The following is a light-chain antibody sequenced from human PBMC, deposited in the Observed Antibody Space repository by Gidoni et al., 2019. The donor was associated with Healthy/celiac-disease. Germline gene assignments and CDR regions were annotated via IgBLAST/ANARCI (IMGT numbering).Light chain of an antibody. CDR3: QQYYSTPYT. CDR2: WAS. V-gene: IGKV4-1*01. Sequence: DSVMTQSPDSLAVSLGERATINCKSSQSVLYSSNNKNYLAWYQQKPGQPPKLLIYWASTRESGVPDLFSGSGSGTDFTLTISSLQAEDVAVYYCQQYYSTPYTFGLGTKLEIK. CDR1: QSVLYSSNNKNY. J-gene: IGKJ2*01.